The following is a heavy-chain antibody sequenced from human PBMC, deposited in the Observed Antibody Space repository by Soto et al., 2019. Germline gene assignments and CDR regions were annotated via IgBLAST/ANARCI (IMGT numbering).Heavy chain of an antibody. CDR1: GFTFSSYA. CDR3: ANVAVRDPARFDP. D-gene: IGHD2-2*01. J-gene: IGHJ5*02. Sequence: EVQLLESGGGLVQPGGSLRLSCAASGFTFSSYAMSWVRQAPGKGLEWVSAISGSGGSTYYADSVKGRFTISRDNSKNTRDLQMNSLRAEDTAVYYCANVAVRDPARFDPWGQGTLVTVSS. CDR2: ISGSGGST. V-gene: IGHV3-23*01.